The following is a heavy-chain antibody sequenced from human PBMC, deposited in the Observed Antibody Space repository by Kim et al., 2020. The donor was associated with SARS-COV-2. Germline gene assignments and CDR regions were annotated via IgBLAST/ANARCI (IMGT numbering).Heavy chain of an antibody. J-gene: IGHJ4*02. Sequence: GGSLRLSCAATGFTLSSYWMHWVRQVPGKGLVWVSRINSDGSSTSYADSVKGRFTISRDNAKDTLYLQMNSLRAEDTAVYYCARGSVRGVLDYWGQGTLVTVSS. V-gene: IGHV3-74*01. CDR2: INSDGSST. CDR3: ARGSVRGVLDY. CDR1: GFTLSSYW. D-gene: IGHD3-10*01.